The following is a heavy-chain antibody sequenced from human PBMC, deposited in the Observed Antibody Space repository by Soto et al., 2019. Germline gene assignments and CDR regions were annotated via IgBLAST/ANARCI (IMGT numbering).Heavy chain of an antibody. CDR1: GFSFTASI. J-gene: IGHJ4*02. CDR3: AKGGWLDD. D-gene: IGHD5-12*01. CDR2: ISVSGAKT. V-gene: IGHV3-23*01. Sequence: EVHLLESGGDLVQPGVSLRLSCAASGFSFTASIMSWFRQAPGQGLEWVSAISVSGAKTYYADSVKGRFTISRADAKNRLYPQLNSLRVDDTGIYYCAKGGWLDDCGQGTLVNVAS.